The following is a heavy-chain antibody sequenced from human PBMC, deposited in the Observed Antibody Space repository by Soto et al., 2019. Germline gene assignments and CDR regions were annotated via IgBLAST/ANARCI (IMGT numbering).Heavy chain of an antibody. J-gene: IGHJ6*02. D-gene: IGHD6-19*01. CDR1: GGTFSSYA. Sequence: QVQLVQSGAEVKKPGSSVKVSCKASGGTFSSYAISWVRQAPGQGLEWMGGIIPIFGTANYAQKFQGRVTITADESTSPAYMELSSLRSEDTAGYYCARDWRSGWYFGTGGMDVWGQGTTVTVSS. CDR3: ARDWRSGWYFGTGGMDV. V-gene: IGHV1-69*12. CDR2: IIPIFGTA.